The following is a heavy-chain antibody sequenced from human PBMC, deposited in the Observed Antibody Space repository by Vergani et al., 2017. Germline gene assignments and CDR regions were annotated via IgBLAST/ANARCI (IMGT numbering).Heavy chain of an antibody. D-gene: IGHD2-2*02. J-gene: IGHJ4*02. CDR3: VRCRGLCAGGRCYTEAWDY. CDR1: GFALNRHA. CDR2: ISFDGTNE. V-gene: IGHV3-30-3*01. Sequence: VQLLQSGGGVIQPGGSVRLSCVVSGFALNRHAMYWVRQAPGKGLEWVVGISFDGTNEYYPDLVKGRFTISRDIAKNTLYLQVRSLRLEDTGVYHCVRCRGLCAGGRCYTEAWDYWGQGTPVTVSS.